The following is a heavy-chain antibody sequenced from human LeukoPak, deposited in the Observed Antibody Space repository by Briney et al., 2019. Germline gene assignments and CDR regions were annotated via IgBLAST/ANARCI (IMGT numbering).Heavy chain of an antibody. CDR1: GYTFTGYY. CDR3: ARGSAMAQKQLVRHFVT. D-gene: IGHD6-6*01. V-gene: IGHV1-2*02. CDR2: INPNSGDT. Sequence: ASVKVSCKASGYTFTGYYIHWVRQTPGQGLEWMGWINPNSGDTKYAQKSQGRVTMTRDTSISTAYMDLSSLKSDDAAVYYCARGSAMAQKQLVRHFVTCGQGTL. J-gene: IGHJ5*02.